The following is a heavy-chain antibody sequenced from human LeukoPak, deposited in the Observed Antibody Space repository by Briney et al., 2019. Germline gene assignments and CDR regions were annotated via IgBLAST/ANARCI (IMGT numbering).Heavy chain of an antibody. J-gene: IGHJ2*01. D-gene: IGHD6-13*01. V-gene: IGHV3-7*01. CDR2: INHDGRET. Sequence: GGSLRLSCAASGFTFSRHWMSWVRQAPGKGLEWVANINHDGRETYYADSVKGRFIISRDNAKDSLYLQMNSLRAEDAAVYYCAKGYIIAGRQWYLDLWGRGTLVGVSS. CDR1: GFTFSRHW. CDR3: AKGYIIAGRQWYLDL.